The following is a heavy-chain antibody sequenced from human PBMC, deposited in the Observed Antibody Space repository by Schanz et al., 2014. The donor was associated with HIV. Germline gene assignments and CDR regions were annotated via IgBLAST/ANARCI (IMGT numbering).Heavy chain of an antibody. CDR3: AIRTPMISFGAFDI. J-gene: IGHJ3*02. V-gene: IGHV3-23*04. Sequence: EVQLVESGGGLVKPGGSLRLSCAVSGFTITSYGMSWVRQAPGKGLEWASTISAGGGTASYADSVKGRFTISRDNSKKMLFLQMNRLRAEDTAVYYCAIRTPMISFGAFDIWGRGTMVTVSS. CDR1: GFTITSYG. D-gene: IGHD3-16*01. CDR2: ISAGGGTA.